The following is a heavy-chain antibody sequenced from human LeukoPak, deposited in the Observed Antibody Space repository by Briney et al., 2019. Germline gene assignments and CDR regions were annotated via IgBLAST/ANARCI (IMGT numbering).Heavy chain of an antibody. CDR1: GYTFTGYY. Sequence: ASVKVSCKASGYTFTGYYMHWVRQAPGQGLEWMGRINPNSGGTNYAQKFQGRVTMTRDTSTSTVYMELSSLRSEDTAVYYCARDPIAAAGTLELDYWGQGTLVTVSS. J-gene: IGHJ4*02. V-gene: IGHV1-2*06. D-gene: IGHD6-13*01. CDR3: ARDPIAAAGTLELDY. CDR2: INPNSGGT.